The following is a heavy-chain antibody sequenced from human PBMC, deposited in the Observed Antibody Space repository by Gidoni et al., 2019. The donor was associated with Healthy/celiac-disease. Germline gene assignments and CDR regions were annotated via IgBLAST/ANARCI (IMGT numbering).Heavy chain of an antibody. D-gene: IGHD6-19*01. Sequence: EVQLWESGGGVVGPGGALGLAGEAPGLSFSSCALSWVRRAPGRGLDCVSALIGSGGSTYYAYSVNGRFTTSRDNSKNTLYLQMNCLSAEDTAVYYCPSSGWYSNYYYYYVMDVWGQGTTVTVSS. J-gene: IGHJ6*02. CDR1: GLSFSSCA. V-gene: IGHV3-23*01. CDR2: LIGSGGST. CDR3: PSSGWYSNYYYYYVMDV.